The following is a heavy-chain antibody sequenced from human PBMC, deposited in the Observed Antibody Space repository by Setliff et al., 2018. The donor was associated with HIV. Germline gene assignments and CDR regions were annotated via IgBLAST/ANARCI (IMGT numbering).Heavy chain of an antibody. D-gene: IGHD2-15*01. CDR3: ARGLGYCGGSSCLYYFDY. CDR1: GFTFSTYG. V-gene: IGHV3-30-3*01. J-gene: IGHJ4*02. Sequence: GGSLRLSCAASGFTFSTYGLHWVRQAPGKGLEWVTLISYDGNNKYYADSVKGRFTVSRDNSRNTFYLQMNSLRPDDTAVYYCARGLGYCGGSSCLYYFDYWGQGTLVTVS. CDR2: ISYDGNNK.